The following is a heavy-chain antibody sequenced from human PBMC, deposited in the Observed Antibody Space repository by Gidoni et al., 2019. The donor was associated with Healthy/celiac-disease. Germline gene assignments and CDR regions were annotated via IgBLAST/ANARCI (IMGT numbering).Heavy chain of an antibody. CDR2: ISSSSSYI. CDR1: GFTFSSYS. V-gene: IGHV3-21*01. Sequence: EVQLVESGVGLVKPGGSLRLSCAASGFTFSSYSMNWVRQAPGKGLEWVSSISSSSSYIYYADSVKGRFTISRDNAKNSLYLQMNSLRAEDTAVYYCARGFFTVTTWDYWGQGTLVTVSS. J-gene: IGHJ4*02. CDR3: ARGFFTVTTWDY. D-gene: IGHD4-17*01.